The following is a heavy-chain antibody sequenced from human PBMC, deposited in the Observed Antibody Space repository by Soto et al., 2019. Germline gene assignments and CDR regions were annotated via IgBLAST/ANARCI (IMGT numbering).Heavy chain of an antibody. V-gene: IGHV3-48*02. D-gene: IGHD3-3*01. J-gene: IGHJ4*02. CDR1: GFTFSSYS. Sequence: GGSLRLSCAASGFTFSSYSMNWVRQAPGKGLEWVSHISSSSSSIHYADSVKGRFTISRDNAKNSLYLQMNSLRDEDTAVYYCARGAFWIVDYWGQGALVTVSS. CDR3: ARGAFWIVDY. CDR2: ISSSSSSI.